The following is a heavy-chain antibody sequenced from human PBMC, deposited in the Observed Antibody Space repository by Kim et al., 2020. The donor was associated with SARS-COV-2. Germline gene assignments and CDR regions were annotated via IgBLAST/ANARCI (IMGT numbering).Heavy chain of an antibody. J-gene: IGHJ6*02. CDR1: GGSFSGYY. D-gene: IGHD3-10*01. V-gene: IGHV4-34*01. CDR2: INHSGST. Sequence: SETLSLTCAVYGGSFSGYYWSWIRQPPGKGLEWIGEINHSGSTNYNPSLKSRVTISVDTSKNQFSLKLSSVTAADTAVYYCANLNGSGSRYYYYGMDVWGQGTTVTVSS. CDR3: ANLNGSGSRYYYYGMDV.